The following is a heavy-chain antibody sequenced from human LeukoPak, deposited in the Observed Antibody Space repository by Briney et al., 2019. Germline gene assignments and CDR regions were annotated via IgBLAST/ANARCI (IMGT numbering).Heavy chain of an antibody. CDR3: ARHYGDYGPDGMDV. CDR1: GFTFSSYA. Sequence: PGGSLRLSCAASGFTFSSYAMSWVRQAPGKGLEWVSAISDGGDRKHYADSVKGRFTVSRDNSKNTVYLQMNSLRAEDTAVYYCARHYGDYGPDGMDVWGQGTTVTVSS. V-gene: IGHV3-23*01. D-gene: IGHD4-17*01. J-gene: IGHJ6*02. CDR2: ISDGGDRK.